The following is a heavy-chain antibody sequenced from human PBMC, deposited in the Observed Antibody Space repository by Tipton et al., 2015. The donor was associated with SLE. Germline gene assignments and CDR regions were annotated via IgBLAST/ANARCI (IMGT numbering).Heavy chain of an antibody. V-gene: IGHV4-59*01. CDR2: IYYSGST. CDR1: GGSISSYY. Sequence: TLSLTCTVSGGSISSYYWSWIRQPPGKGLEWIGYIYYSGSTNYNPSPKSRVTISVDTSKNQFSLKLSSVTAADTAVYYCARKDSYYGMDVWGQGTTVTVSS. J-gene: IGHJ6*02. CDR3: ARKDSYYGMDV.